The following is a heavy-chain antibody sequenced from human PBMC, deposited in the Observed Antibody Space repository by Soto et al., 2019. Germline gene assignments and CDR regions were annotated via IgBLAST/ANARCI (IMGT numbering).Heavy chain of an antibody. D-gene: IGHD2-8*01. CDR1: GFTFSSYA. CDR2: ISGSGGST. Sequence: GGSLRLSCAASGFTFSSYAMSWVRQAPGKGLEWVSAISGSGGSTYYADSVKGRFTISRDNSKNTLYLQMNSLRAEDTAVYYCAELGFYCTNGVCYTEAGAFDIWGQGTMVTVSS. V-gene: IGHV3-23*01. CDR3: AELGFYCTNGVCYTEAGAFDI. J-gene: IGHJ3*02.